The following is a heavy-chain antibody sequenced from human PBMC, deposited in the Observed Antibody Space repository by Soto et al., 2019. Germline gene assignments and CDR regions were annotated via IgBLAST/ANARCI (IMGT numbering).Heavy chain of an antibody. V-gene: IGHV3-21*01. CDR3: ARDRGRWLQSDAFDI. J-gene: IGHJ3*02. D-gene: IGHD3-16*01. CDR1: GFTFSSYS. Sequence: GESLKISCAASGFTFSSYSMNWVLFFPGKGLEWVSSISSSSSYIYYADSVKGRFTISRDNAKNSLYLQMNSLRAEDTAVYYCARDRGRWLQSDAFDIWGQGTMVTVSS. CDR2: ISSSSSYI.